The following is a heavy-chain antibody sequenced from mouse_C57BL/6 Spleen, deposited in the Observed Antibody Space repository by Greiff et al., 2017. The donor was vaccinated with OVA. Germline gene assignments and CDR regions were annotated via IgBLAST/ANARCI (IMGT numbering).Heavy chain of an antibody. D-gene: IGHD2-12*01. CDR3: AYDVGAY. V-gene: IGHV5-17*01. CDR2: ISSGSSTI. J-gene: IGHJ3*01. Sequence: EVQLQESGGGLVKPGGSLKLSCAASGFTFSDYGMHWVRQAPEKGLEWVAYISSGSSTIYYADTVKGRFTISRDNAKNTLFLQMTSLRSEDTAMYYCAYDVGAYWGQGTLVTVSA. CDR1: GFTFSDYG.